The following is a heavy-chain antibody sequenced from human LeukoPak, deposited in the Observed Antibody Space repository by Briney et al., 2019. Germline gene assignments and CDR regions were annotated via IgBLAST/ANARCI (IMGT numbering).Heavy chain of an antibody. CDR2: ISDGGGRT. CDR3: TKNQILDDTGSWYAY. Sequence: GGSLRLSCGASGFTFRTYAMSWVRQAPGKGLEWVTGISDGGGRTFYAESVKGRFTVSRDNSKNTLYLRMNSLRAEDTAIYYCTKNQILDDTGSWYAYWGQGTLVTVSS. V-gene: IGHV3-23*01. CDR1: GFTFRTYA. J-gene: IGHJ4*02. D-gene: IGHD6-13*01.